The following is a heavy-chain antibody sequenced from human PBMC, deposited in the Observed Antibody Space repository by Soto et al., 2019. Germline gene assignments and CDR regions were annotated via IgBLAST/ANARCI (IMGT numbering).Heavy chain of an antibody. CDR2: IYYSGST. CDR3: ARHEAPSGWYFDY. D-gene: IGHD6-19*01. Sequence: SETLSLTCTVSGGSISSSSYYWGWIRQPPGKGLEWIGSIYYSGSTYYSPSLKSRVTISVDTSKNQFSLKLSSVTAADTAVYYCARHEAPSGWYFDYWGQGTLVTVSS. J-gene: IGHJ4*02. CDR1: GGSISSSSYY. V-gene: IGHV4-39*01.